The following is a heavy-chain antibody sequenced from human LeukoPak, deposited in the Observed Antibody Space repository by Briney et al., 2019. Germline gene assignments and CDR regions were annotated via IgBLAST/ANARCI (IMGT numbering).Heavy chain of an antibody. D-gene: IGHD2-2*01. CDR3: ARKGPGFDY. CDR1: GGSFSGYY. Sequence: SETLSLTCAVYGGSFSGYYWSWIRQPPGKGLEWIGEINHSRSTNYNPSLKSRVTISVDTSKNQFSLKLSSVTAADTAVYYCARKGPGFDYWGQGTLVTVSS. V-gene: IGHV4-34*01. CDR2: INHSRST. J-gene: IGHJ4*02.